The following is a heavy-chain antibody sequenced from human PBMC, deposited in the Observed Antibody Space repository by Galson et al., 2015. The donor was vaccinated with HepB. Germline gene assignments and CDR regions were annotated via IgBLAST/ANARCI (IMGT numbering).Heavy chain of an antibody. V-gene: IGHV3-66*01. D-gene: IGHD3-16*01. CDR1: GITVRSNY. Sequence: SLRLSCAASGITVRSNYMNWVRQAPGKGLEWVSFISSGDSIYYADSVKGRFSISRDNSKNTLYLQMNSLRAEDTAVYYCATGGTPFDYWGQGTLVTVSS. J-gene: IGHJ4*02. CDR2: ISSGDSI. CDR3: ATGGTPFDY.